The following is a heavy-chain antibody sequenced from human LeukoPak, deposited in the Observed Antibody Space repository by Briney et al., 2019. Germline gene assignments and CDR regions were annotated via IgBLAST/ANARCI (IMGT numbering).Heavy chain of an antibody. D-gene: IGHD3-22*01. CDR2: FDPEDGET. J-gene: IGHJ4*02. Sequence: ASVKVSCKVSGYTLTELSMHWVRQAPGKGLEWMGGFDPEDGETIYAQKFQGRVTMTEDTSTDTAYMELSSLRSEDTAVYYRATGMYYYDSSGFYWGQGTLVTVSS. V-gene: IGHV1-24*01. CDR1: GYTLTELS. CDR3: ATGMYYYDSSGFY.